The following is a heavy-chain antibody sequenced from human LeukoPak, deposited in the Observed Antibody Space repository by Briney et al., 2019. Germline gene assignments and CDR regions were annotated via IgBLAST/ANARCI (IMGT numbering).Heavy chain of an antibody. Sequence: ASVKVSCKASGYTFTSYGISWVRQAPGQGLEWMGWISAYNGNTNYAQKFQGRVTITADESTSTAYMELSSLRSEDTAVYYCARVEYCSGGSCRDNWFDPWGQGTLVTVSS. D-gene: IGHD2-15*01. CDR2: ISAYNGNT. V-gene: IGHV1-18*01. J-gene: IGHJ5*02. CDR3: ARVEYCSGGSCRDNWFDP. CDR1: GYTFTSYG.